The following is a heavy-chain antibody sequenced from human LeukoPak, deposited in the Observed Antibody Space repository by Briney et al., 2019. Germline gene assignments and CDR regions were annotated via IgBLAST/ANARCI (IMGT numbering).Heavy chain of an antibody. CDR1: GFTFSSYA. D-gene: IGHD6-19*01. Sequence: GGSLRLSCAASGFTFSSYAMSWVRQAPGKGLEWVSVISGSGGSTYYADSVKGRFTISRDNSRNTLYLQMNSLRAEDTAVYYCAKGPGVAVADDNWLDPWGQGTLVTVSS. V-gene: IGHV3-23*01. J-gene: IGHJ5*02. CDR2: ISGSGGST. CDR3: AKGPGVAVADDNWLDP.